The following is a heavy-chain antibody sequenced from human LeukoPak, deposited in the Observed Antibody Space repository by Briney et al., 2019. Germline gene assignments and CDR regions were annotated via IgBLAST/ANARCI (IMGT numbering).Heavy chain of an antibody. CDR1: GFTFSSYG. J-gene: IGHJ4*02. D-gene: IGHD6-13*01. CDR3: VRESSSEYYFDY. V-gene: IGHV3-33*01. CDR2: IWYDGSNK. Sequence: GGSLRLSCAASGFTFSSYGMHWVRQAPGKGLEWVAVIWYDGSNKYYADSVKGRFTISRDNSKNTLYLQMNSLRAEDTAVYYCVRESSSEYYFDYWGQGTLVTVSS.